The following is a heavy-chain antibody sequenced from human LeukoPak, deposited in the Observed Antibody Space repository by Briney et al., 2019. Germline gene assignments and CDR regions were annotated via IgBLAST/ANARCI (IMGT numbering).Heavy chain of an antibody. D-gene: IGHD4-17*01. J-gene: IGHJ4*02. CDR1: GGSISSYY. V-gene: IGHV4-4*07. Sequence: SETLSLTCTVSGGSISSYYWSWIRQPAGKGLEWIGRIYTSGSTNYNPSLKSRVTMSVDTSKNQFSLKLSSVTAADTAVYYCAREGRTTVTKQSPYYFDYWGQGTLVTVSS. CDR2: IYTSGST. CDR3: AREGRTTVTKQSPYYFDY.